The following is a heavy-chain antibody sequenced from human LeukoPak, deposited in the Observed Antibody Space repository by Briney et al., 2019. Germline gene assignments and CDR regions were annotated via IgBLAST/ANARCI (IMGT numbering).Heavy chain of an antibody. J-gene: IGHJ5*02. V-gene: IGHV5-51*01. CDR2: IYPGESDT. CDR1: GFSFTTYW. D-gene: IGHD6-19*01. CDR3: ARHQKYSSGWRWFDP. Sequence: GESLTISCKGSGFSFTTYWIGWVRQTPRKGLEWMGFIYPGESDTTYSPSFEGQVNISAHKSISTAYLQWSSLKASDTARYFCARHQKYSSGWRWFDPWGQGTLVTVSS.